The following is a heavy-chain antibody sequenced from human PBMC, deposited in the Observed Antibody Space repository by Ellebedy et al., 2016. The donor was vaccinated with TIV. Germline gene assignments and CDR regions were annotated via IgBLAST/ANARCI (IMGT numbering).Heavy chain of an antibody. CDR3: ARRVGGGTNDY. Sequence: SETLSLXXAVYGGSFSGYYWSWIRQPPGKGLEWIGEINHSGSTNYNPSLKSRVTISVDTSKNQFSLKLSSVTAADMAVYYCARRVGGGTNDYWGQGTLVTVSS. V-gene: IGHV4-34*01. D-gene: IGHD3-3*01. CDR1: GGSFSGYY. CDR2: INHSGST. J-gene: IGHJ4*02.